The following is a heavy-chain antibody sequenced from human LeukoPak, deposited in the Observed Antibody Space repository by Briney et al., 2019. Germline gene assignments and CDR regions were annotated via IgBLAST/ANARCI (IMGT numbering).Heavy chain of an antibody. CDR3: TSRLGGHDWGDYMDV. Sequence: GGSLRLSCAASGFTFSNYWMHWVRQAPGKGLVWVSRINTDGSSTSYPDSVKGRFTISRDNAKNTLYLQMKSLRAEDTAVYYCTSRLGGHDWGDYMDVWGKGTTVTVSS. CDR2: INTDGSST. CDR1: GFTFSNYW. V-gene: IGHV3-74*01. J-gene: IGHJ6*03. D-gene: IGHD5-12*01.